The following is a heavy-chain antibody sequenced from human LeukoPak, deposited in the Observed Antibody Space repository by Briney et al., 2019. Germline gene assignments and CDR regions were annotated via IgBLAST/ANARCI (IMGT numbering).Heavy chain of an antibody. CDR3: ALAPFYSNYELY. J-gene: IGHJ4*02. CDR2: INLSGST. CDR1: GGSFSGYY. Sequence: RPSETLSLTCAVYGGSFSGYYWSWIRQPPRNGLEWIGEINLSGSTNYTPSLKSRVTRPVDASKNQFSLKLSPVTAADTAVYYCALAPFYSNYELYWGQGTLVTVSS. D-gene: IGHD4-11*01. V-gene: IGHV4-34*01.